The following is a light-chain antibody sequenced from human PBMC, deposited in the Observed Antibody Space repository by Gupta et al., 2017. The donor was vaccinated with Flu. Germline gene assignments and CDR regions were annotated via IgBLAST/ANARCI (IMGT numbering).Light chain of an antibody. CDR1: SSNIGSNT. CDR3: AAWDDSLNGRV. Sequence: QSVLTQPPSASGTPGQRVTIPCSGSSSNIGSNTVNWYQQPPGTAPKLLIYSNNHRPSGVPDRVYGSKSGTSASLAISGLQSGDEADYYCAAWDDSLNGRVFGGGTKLTVL. V-gene: IGLV1-44*01. J-gene: IGLJ3*02. CDR2: SNN.